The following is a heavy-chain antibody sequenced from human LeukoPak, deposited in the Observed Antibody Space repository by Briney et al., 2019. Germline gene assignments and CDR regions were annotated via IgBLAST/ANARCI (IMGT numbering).Heavy chain of an antibody. CDR2: IRGSGGGT. V-gene: IGHV3-23*01. D-gene: IGHD6-13*01. J-gene: IGHJ4*02. CDR3: ARGGAAAGSGDY. CDR1: GFTFNSYA. Sequence: PGGSLRLSCAASGFTFNSYAMSWVRQAPGKGLEWVSAIRGSGGGTYYADSVKGRFTISRDNAKNTLYLQMNSLRAEDTAVYYCARGGAAAGSGDYWGLGTLVTVSS.